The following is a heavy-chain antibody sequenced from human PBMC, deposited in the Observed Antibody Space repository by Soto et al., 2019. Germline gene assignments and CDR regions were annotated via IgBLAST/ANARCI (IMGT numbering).Heavy chain of an antibody. CDR3: ARLRTLVVQAAMSWFDP. CDR1: GGTFSSYA. V-gene: IGHV1-69*13. CDR2: IIPIFGTA. D-gene: IGHD2-2*01. J-gene: IGHJ5*02. Sequence: SVKVSCKASGGTFSSYAISWVRQAPGQGLEWMGGIIPIFGTANYAQKFQGRVTITADEYTSTAYMELSSLRSEDTAVYYCARLRTLVVQAAMSWFDPWGQGTLLTVSS.